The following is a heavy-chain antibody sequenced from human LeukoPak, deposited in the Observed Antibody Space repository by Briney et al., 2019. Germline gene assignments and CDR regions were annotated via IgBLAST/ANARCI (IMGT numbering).Heavy chain of an antibody. CDR1: GGSFSGYY. J-gene: IGHJ6*03. CDR3: ARTYSRFYYYYMDV. D-gene: IGHD6-6*01. Sequence: SETLSLTCAVYGGSFSGYYWSWIRQPPGKGLEWIGEINHSGSTNYNPSLKSRVTISVDTSKNQFSLKLSSVTVADTAVYYCARTYSRFYYYYMDVWGKGTTVTVSS. V-gene: IGHV4-34*01. CDR2: INHSGST.